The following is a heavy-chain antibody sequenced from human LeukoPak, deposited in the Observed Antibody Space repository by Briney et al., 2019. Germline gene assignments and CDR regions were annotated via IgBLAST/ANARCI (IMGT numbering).Heavy chain of an antibody. CDR2: INPSSGST. CDR3: ARDSADYGDYDY. D-gene: IGHD4-17*01. V-gene: IGHV1-46*01. J-gene: IGHJ4*02. Sequence: ASVKVSCKASGYTFTNYYVHWVRQAPGQGLEWMGIINPSSGSTTYAQKFQGRVTMTRDTSTSTVYMELSSLRSEDTAVYYCARDSADYGDYDYWGQGTLVTVSS. CDR1: GYTFTNYY.